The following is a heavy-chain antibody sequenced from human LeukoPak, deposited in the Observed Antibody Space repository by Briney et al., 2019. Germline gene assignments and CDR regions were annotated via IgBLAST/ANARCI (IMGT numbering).Heavy chain of an antibody. J-gene: IGHJ3*02. CDR2: ADYSGGT. V-gene: IGHV4-39*07. Sequence: SETLSLTCTVAGDSVSSVTDYWAWIRQPPGKGLEWIASADYSGGTYYNPSLESRVAISADMSKKQISLTLTSVTGADTAVYYCAGAGRAFDIWGQGTMVTVSS. D-gene: IGHD1-26*01. CDR1: GDSVSSVTDY. CDR3: AGAGRAFDI.